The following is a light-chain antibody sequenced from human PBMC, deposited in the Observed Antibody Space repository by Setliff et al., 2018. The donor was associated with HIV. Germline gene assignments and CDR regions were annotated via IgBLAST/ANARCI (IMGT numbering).Light chain of an antibody. Sequence: QSALTQPAPVSGSPGQSINTSCTSSSSDVGSPLSSVYWYPQNPGEVPKLLIYEVTRRPSGISDRFSGSKTDNTAFLTISGLQAVDEAEYYCCSYGSGDIWVFGGGTKVTVL. CDR3: CSYGSGDIWV. CDR1: SSDVGSPLSS. J-gene: IGLJ2*01. CDR2: EVT. V-gene: IGLV2-23*02.